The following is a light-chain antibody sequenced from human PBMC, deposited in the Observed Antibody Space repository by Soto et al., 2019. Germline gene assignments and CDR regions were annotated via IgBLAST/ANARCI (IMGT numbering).Light chain of an antibody. CDR2: GAF. CDR3: QQRNIWPPVT. CDR1: PSVTNY. J-gene: IGKJ5*01. V-gene: IGKV3-11*01. Sequence: EIVLTQSPATLSLSPGERATLSCRASPSVTNYLAWYQQKPGQPPRLLIYGAFNRAAGIPPRFSGSGSGTDFTLTISSLEPEDSAVYYCQQRNIWPPVTFGQGTRLEMK.